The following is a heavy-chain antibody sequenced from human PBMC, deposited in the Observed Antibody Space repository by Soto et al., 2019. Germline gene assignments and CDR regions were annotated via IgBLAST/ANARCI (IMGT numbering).Heavy chain of an antibody. Sequence: GESLKVSCKGSGYSFTSYWISWVRQMPGKGLECMGIIYPGDSDTRYSPSFQGQVTISADKSISTAYLQWSSLKASDTAMYYCARTAAAGKYYYGLDVWGQGTTVTVSS. D-gene: IGHD6-13*01. CDR1: GYSFTSYW. CDR3: ARTAAAGKYYYGLDV. V-gene: IGHV5-51*01. J-gene: IGHJ6*02. CDR2: IYPGDSDT.